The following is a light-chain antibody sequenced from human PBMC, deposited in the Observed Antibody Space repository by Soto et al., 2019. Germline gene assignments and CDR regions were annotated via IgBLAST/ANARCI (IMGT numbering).Light chain of an antibody. Sequence: EIALTQFPGTLSLSPGERATLSCRASQSVSSSYLAWYQQKPGQTPRLLIYGASNRATGIPDRLSGSGSGTDFTLTISRLEPEDIAVYYCQQYGSLPWTFGQGTKVEIK. CDR2: GAS. CDR3: QQYGSLPWT. V-gene: IGKV3-20*01. J-gene: IGKJ1*01. CDR1: QSVSSSY.